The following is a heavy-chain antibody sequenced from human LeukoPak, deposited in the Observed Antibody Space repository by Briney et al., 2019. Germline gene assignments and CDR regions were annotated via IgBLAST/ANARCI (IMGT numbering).Heavy chain of an antibody. CDR3: SRQYCSGGNCYTGGGFH. Sequence: GGSLRLSCAASGFTFSDYWMHWVRQVPGRGLVWVSRIDTDGSSTTYADSVKGRFTISRDNAKNTLYLQMNSLRAEDTAMYYCSRQYCSGGNCYTGGGFHWGQGTLVTVSS. CDR1: GFTFSDYW. D-gene: IGHD2-15*01. V-gene: IGHV3-74*01. CDR2: IDTDGSST. J-gene: IGHJ4*02.